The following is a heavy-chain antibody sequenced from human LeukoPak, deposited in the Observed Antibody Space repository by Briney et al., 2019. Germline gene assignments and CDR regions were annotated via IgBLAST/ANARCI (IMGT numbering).Heavy chain of an antibody. CDR2: ISSNGDST. Sequence: GGSLRLSCSASGFTFSSYAMHWVRQAPGKGLEYVSAISSNGDSTYYADSVKGRFTISRDNSKNTLYLQMSSLRAGDTAVYYCVKDQVGIAARYDYWGQGTLVTVSS. J-gene: IGHJ4*02. CDR3: VKDQVGIAARYDY. CDR1: GFTFSSYA. V-gene: IGHV3-64D*09. D-gene: IGHD6-6*01.